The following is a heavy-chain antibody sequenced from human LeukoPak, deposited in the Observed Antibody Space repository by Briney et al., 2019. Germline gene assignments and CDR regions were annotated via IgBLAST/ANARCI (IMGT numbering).Heavy chain of an antibody. J-gene: IGHJ6*03. CDR3: ASGSSGYGYYYYMDV. Sequence: SVKVSCKASGGTFSSYAISWVRQAPGQGLEWMGGIIPIFGTANYAQKFQGRVTITADESTSTAYMVLSSLRSEDTAVYYCASGSSGYGYYYYMDVWGKGTTVAVSS. D-gene: IGHD3-22*01. CDR2: IIPIFGTA. CDR1: GGTFSSYA. V-gene: IGHV1-69*13.